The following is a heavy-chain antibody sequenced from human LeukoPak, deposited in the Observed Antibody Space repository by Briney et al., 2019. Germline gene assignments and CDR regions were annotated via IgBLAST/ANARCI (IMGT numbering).Heavy chain of an antibody. V-gene: IGHV4-59*01. CDR1: GGAISRYY. J-gene: IGHJ4*02. D-gene: IGHD2-2*01. CDR3: AALHCSSTSCRNDY. CDR2: IYYSGST. Sequence: SETVSLTCTVSGGAISRYYWSWIRQPPGKGLEWIGYIYYSGSTNYNPSLKSRVTISVDTSKNQFSLKLSSVTAADTAVYYCAALHCSSTSCRNDYWGQGTLATVSS.